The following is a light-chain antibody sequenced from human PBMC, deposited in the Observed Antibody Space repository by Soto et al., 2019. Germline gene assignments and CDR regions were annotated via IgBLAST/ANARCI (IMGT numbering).Light chain of an antibody. CDR3: QQYNNLWT. V-gene: IGKV3-15*01. Sequence: EIVMTQSPATLSVSPGERATLSCRASQSVSSNLAWYQQKPGQAPRLLIYGASTRATGIPARFSGSGSGTEFTLTISSLQSEDFAVYYCQQYNNLWTFGQATTVEIK. J-gene: IGKJ1*01. CDR1: QSVSSN. CDR2: GAS.